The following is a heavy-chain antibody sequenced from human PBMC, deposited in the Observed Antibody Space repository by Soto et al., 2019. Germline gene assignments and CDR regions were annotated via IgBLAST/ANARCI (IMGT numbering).Heavy chain of an antibody. Sequence: QVQLVESGGGVVQPGRSLRLSCAASGLTFSSYGMHWVRQAPGKGLEWVAVISYYGSNKYYADSVKGRFTISRDNSKNTLDLQMNSLRAEDTAVYYCAKARSGWYHDYWGQGTLVTVSS. V-gene: IGHV3-30*18. J-gene: IGHJ4*02. CDR2: ISYYGSNK. CDR3: AKARSGWYHDY. D-gene: IGHD6-19*01. CDR1: GLTFSSYG.